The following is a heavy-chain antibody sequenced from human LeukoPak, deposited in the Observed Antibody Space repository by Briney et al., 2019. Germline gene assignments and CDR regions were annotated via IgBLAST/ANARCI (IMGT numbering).Heavy chain of an antibody. V-gene: IGHV1-2*02. CDR1: GYTFTSYY. J-gene: IGHJ4*02. Sequence: ASVKVSCKASGYTFTSYYMHWVRQAPGQGLEWMGWINPNSGGTNYAQKFQGRVTMTRDTSISTAYMELSRLRSDDTAVYYCARGRTFYDFRSGYYLGYWGQGTLVTVSS. D-gene: IGHD3-3*01. CDR3: ARGRTFYDFRSGYYLGY. CDR2: INPNSGGT.